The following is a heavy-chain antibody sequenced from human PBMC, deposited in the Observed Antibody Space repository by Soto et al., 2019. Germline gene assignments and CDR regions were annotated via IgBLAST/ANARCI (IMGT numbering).Heavy chain of an antibody. CDR1: GGSISSGGYY. J-gene: IGHJ4*02. Sequence: SETLSLTCTVSGGSISSGGYYWSWIRQHPGKGLEWIGYIYYSGSTYYNPSLRSRVTISVDTSKNQFSLKLSSVTAADTAVYYCARGLKSLPAFPYSSSWYYFDYWGQGTLVTVSS. CDR3: ARGLKSLPAFPYSSSWYYFDY. V-gene: IGHV4-31*03. CDR2: IYYSGST. D-gene: IGHD6-13*01.